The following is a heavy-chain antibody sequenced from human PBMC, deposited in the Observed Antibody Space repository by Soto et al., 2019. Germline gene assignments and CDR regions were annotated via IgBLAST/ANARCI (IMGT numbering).Heavy chain of an antibody. CDR3: ARGDTTSLNFDY. D-gene: IGHD4-17*01. J-gene: IGHJ4*02. V-gene: IGHV4-30-4*02. CDR2: IYYSGST. Sequence: SETLSLTCTVSGVSISSGDYYWSWIRQPPGKGLEWIGYIYYSGSTYYNPSLKSRVTISVDTSKSQFSLKLSSVTAADTAVYYCARGDTTSLNFDYWGQGTLVTVSS. CDR1: GVSISSGDYY.